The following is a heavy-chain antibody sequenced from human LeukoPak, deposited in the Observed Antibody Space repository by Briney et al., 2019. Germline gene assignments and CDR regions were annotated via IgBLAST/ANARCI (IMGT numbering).Heavy chain of an antibody. J-gene: IGHJ3*02. CDR1: GFTFSSYA. CDR3: ARSRFWSGYRDAFDI. CDR2: ISYDGSNK. Sequence: GGSLRLSCAASGFTFSSYAMHWVRQAPGKGLEWVAVISYDGSNKYYADSVKGRFTISRDNSKNTLYPQMNSLRAEDTAVYYCARSRFWSGYRDAFDIWGQGTMVTVSS. V-gene: IGHV3-30-3*01. D-gene: IGHD3-3*01.